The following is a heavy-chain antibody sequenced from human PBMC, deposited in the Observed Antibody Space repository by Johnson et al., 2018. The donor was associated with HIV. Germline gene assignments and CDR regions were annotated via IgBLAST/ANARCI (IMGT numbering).Heavy chain of an antibody. CDR1: GFSFSSYW. Sequence: EVQLVESGGGLVQPGGSLRLSCAASGFSFSSYWMTWVRQAPGKGLEWVASIKQDGSEKYYVDSVKGRFTISRDNAKNSLYLQMNSLRAEDTAVYYCAREGNYYDSSSHAFDIWGQGTMVTVSS. J-gene: IGHJ3*02. CDR2: IKQDGSEK. V-gene: IGHV3-7*01. D-gene: IGHD3-22*01. CDR3: AREGNYYDSSSHAFDI.